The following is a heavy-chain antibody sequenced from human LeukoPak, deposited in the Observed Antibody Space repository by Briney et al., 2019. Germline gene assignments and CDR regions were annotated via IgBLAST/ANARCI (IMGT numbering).Heavy chain of an antibody. CDR2: ISISGNII. V-gene: IGHV3-23*01. J-gene: IGHJ5*02. CDR1: GFVVSTRA. D-gene: IGHD1-26*01. Sequence: GGSLRLSCAASGFVVSTRAMTWVRKAPGKGLEWVSSISISGNIIYYADSVKGRFTISRDNFRNTLYLQMNSLTAEDTALYYCAKDGGQWESPHWFDLWGQGTLVTVSA. CDR3: AKDGGQWESPHWFDL.